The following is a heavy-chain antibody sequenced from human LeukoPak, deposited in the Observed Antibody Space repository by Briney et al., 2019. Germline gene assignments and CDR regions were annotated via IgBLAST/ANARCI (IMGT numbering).Heavy chain of an antibody. J-gene: IGHJ4*02. V-gene: IGHV4-39*01. Sequence: SETLSLTCTVSCGSISSGSHHWGWFRQSPGKGLEWIGSIYYSRTTYYNPSLNSRVTISVVTSKNQFSLQLNSVTVADTAVYYCVRHDGRSGGTMGALDSWGQGSLVTVSS. D-gene: IGHD6-19*01. CDR2: IYYSRTT. CDR1: CGSISSGSHH. CDR3: VRHDGRSGGTMGALDS.